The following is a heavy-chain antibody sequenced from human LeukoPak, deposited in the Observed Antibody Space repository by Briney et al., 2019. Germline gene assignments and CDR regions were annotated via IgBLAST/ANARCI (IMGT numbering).Heavy chain of an antibody. J-gene: IGHJ4*02. CDR1: GGSFSGYY. CDR2: INHSGST. D-gene: IGHD4-23*01. Sequence: SETLSLTCAVYGGSFSGYYWSWIRQPLGKGLEWIGEINHSGSTNYNPSLKSRVTISVDTSKNQFSLKLSSVTAADTAVYYCARKLSDYGGPWGYWGQGTLVTVSS. V-gene: IGHV4-34*01. CDR3: ARKLSDYGGPWGY.